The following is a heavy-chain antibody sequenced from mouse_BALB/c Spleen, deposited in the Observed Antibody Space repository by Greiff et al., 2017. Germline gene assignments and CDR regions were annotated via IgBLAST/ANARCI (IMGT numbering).Heavy chain of an antibody. CDR1: GFTFSSYY. V-gene: IGHV5-6-2*01. Sequence: EVQLVESGGGLVKLGGSLKLSCAASGFTFSSYYMSWVRQTPEKRLELVAAINSNGGSTYYPDTVKGRFTISRDNAKNTLYLQMSSLKSEDTALYYCARHDTTVVPLYWYFDVWGAGTTVTVSS. J-gene: IGHJ1*01. D-gene: IGHD1-1*01. CDR3: ARHDTTVVPLYWYFDV. CDR2: INSNGGST.